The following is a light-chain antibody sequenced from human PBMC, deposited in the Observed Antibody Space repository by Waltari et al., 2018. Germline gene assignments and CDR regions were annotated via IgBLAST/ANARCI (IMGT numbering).Light chain of an antibody. CDR3: QQYGRSLWT. CDR2: GAS. J-gene: IGKJ1*01. Sequence: DIVLTQSPGTLSLSPGERATLSCRASQSVSSSYLAWYQQKPGQAPRLLIYGASSRATGIPDRFSGSGSGTDFTLSISRLEPEDVAVYYCQQYGRSLWTFGQGTKVEIK. V-gene: IGKV3-20*01. CDR1: QSVSSSY.